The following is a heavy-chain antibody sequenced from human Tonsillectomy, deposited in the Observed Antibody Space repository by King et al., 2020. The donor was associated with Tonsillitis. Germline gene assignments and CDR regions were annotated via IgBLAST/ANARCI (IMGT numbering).Heavy chain of an antibody. CDR2: ISSSSSTI. D-gene: IGHD1-26*01. J-gene: IGHJ4*02. V-gene: IGHV3-48*04. CDR3: AAGRWELLFYVDY. Sequence: VQLVESGGGLVQPGGSLRLSCAASGFTFSSYSMNWVRQAPGKGLEWVSYISSSSSTIYYADSVKGRFTISRDNAKNSLYLQMNSLRAEDTAVYYCAAGRWELLFYVDYWGQGTLVTVSS. CDR1: GFTFSSYS.